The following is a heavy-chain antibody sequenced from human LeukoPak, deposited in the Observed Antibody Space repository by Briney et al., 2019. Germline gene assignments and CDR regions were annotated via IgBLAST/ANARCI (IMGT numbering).Heavy chain of an antibody. CDR2: IYYSGST. CDR1: GGSISTYY. V-gene: IGHV4-59*01. J-gene: IGHJ6*02. Sequence: SETLSLTCTVSGGSISTYYWNWIRQPPGKGLEWIGYIYYSGSTNYNPSLKSRVTISVDTSKNQFSLKLSSVTAADTAVYYCAREINYYDSSGYGDYYYYYGMDVWGQGTTVTVSS. CDR3: AREINYYDSSGYGDYYYYYGMDV. D-gene: IGHD3-22*01.